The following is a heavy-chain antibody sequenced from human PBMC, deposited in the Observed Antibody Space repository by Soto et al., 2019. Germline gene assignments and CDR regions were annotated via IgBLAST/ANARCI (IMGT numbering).Heavy chain of an antibody. D-gene: IGHD1-7*01. CDR1: GYTITNYY. V-gene: IGHV1-46*01. Sequence: ASVKRSRKASGYTITNYYMHWVRQAPGQGLEWMGIINPSGGSTSYAQKFQGRVTMTRDTSTSTVYMELSSLRSEDTAVYYCASMPKKTGTTEYWGQGTLVTVSS. J-gene: IGHJ4*02. CDR2: INPSGGST. CDR3: ASMPKKTGTTEY.